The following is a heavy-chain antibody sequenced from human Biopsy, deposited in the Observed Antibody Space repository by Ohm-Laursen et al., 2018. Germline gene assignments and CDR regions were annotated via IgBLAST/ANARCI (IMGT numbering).Heavy chain of an antibody. D-gene: IGHD2-21*02. J-gene: IGHJ3*02. Sequence: SLRLSCAATVFTFSSYWMSWVRQAPGKGLEWVANINYDGSEKSCVDSVKGRFTISRDNAKNSLYLQMHSLRAEDTAVYYCARRSGGLAYCGGDCYSHAFEIWGQGTLVTVSS. V-gene: IGHV3-7*01. CDR1: VFTFSSYW. CDR3: ARRSGGLAYCGGDCYSHAFEI. CDR2: INYDGSEK.